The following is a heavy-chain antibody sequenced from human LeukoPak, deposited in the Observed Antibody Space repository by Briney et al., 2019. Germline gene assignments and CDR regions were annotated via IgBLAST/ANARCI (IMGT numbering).Heavy chain of an antibody. D-gene: IGHD5-24*01. J-gene: IGHJ3*02. Sequence: SETLSLTCTVSGGSISSSSYYWGWIRQPPGKGLEWIGSIYYSGSTYYNPSLKSRVTISVDTSKNQFSLKLSSVTAADTAVYYCAIERWLHFRAFDIWGQGTMVTVSS. CDR1: GGSISSSSYY. V-gene: IGHV4-39*07. CDR3: AIERWLHFRAFDI. CDR2: IYYSGST.